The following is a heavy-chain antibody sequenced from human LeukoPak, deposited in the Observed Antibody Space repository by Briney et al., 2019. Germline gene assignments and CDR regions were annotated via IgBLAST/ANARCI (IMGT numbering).Heavy chain of an antibody. CDR2: INHSGST. D-gene: IGHD6-19*01. CDR3: AAIAVAGTPARPFDY. V-gene: IGHV4-34*01. CDR1: GGSFSGYY. Sequence: PSETLSLTCAVYGGSFSGYYWSWIRQPPGRGLEWIGEINHSGSTNYNPSLKSRVTISVDTSKNQFSLKLSSVTAADTAVYYCAAIAVAGTPARPFDYWGQGTLVTVSS. J-gene: IGHJ4*02.